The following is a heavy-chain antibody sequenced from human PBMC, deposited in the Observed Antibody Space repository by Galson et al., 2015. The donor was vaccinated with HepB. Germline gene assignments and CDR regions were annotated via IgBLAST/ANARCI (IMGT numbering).Heavy chain of an antibody. V-gene: IGHV1-69*06. D-gene: IGHD3-10*01. CDR1: GNSFSNYA. CDR3: AAADYYGSGSYAD. J-gene: IGHJ4*02. CDR2: IIPKFASP. Sequence: SVKVSCKASGNSFSNYAFSWVRQTPGQGLEWMGGIIPKFASPNYAQKFQDRVTITADKSTTTVYMDLSRLRSEDAAVYYGAAADYYGSGSYADWGQGTLVVVS.